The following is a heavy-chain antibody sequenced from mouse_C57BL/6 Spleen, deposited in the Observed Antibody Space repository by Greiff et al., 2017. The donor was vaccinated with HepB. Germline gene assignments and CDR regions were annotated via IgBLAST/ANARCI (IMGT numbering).Heavy chain of an antibody. CDR3: SRSGIYYDYDVFAY. Sequence: QVQLQQSGTELVKPGASVKLSCKASGYTFTSYWMHWVKQRPGKGLEWIGNIHPSNGGTNYNEKFKSKATLTVDKSASTSYMQLSSLTSEDSAVYYWSRSGIYYDYDVFAYWGQGTLVTVSA. D-gene: IGHD2-4*01. V-gene: IGHV1-53*01. CDR1: GYTFTSYW. J-gene: IGHJ3*01. CDR2: IHPSNGGT.